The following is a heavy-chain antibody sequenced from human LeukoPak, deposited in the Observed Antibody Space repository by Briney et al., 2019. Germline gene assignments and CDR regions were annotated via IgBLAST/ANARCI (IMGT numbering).Heavy chain of an antibody. D-gene: IGHD4/OR15-4a*01. CDR3: ARQGYSDYGGWFDP. Sequence: GGSLRLSCAASGFTFSTYSMNWVRQAPGKGREWVSYISSSSSSIYYADSVKGRFTISRDNAKTSLFLQMNSLRAEDTAVYYCARQGYSDYGGWFDPWGQGIPVIVSS. CDR2: ISSSSSSI. J-gene: IGHJ5*02. CDR1: GFTFSTYS. V-gene: IGHV3-48*04.